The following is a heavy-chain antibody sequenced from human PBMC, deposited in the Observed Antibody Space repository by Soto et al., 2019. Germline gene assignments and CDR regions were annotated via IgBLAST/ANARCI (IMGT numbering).Heavy chain of an antibody. CDR2: ITPSGSP. J-gene: IGHJ4*02. Sequence: QVHLQQWGAGLLKPSETLSLTCAVYGGSFSTYYWTWIRQPPGKGLEWIGEITPSGSPNYTPSLKSRLTMSLDTSQNHFSLKLTSVTAADAAVYYCARGDSRYSGIWGQGILVTVSA. CDR3: ARGDSRYSGI. D-gene: IGHD5-12*01. V-gene: IGHV4-34*01. CDR1: GGSFSTYY.